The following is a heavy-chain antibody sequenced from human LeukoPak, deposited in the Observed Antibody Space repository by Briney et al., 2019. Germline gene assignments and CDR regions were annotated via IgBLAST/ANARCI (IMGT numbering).Heavy chain of an antibody. D-gene: IGHD1-26*01. CDR1: GFTFSNYG. CDR3: ARGVGATHFDY. Sequence: GGSLRLSCAASGFTFSNYGMHWVRQAPGKGLEWVAVISYDGSNKYYADSVKGRFTISRDNAKNSLYLQMNSLRAEDTAVYYCARGVGATHFDYWGQGTLVTVSS. CDR2: ISYDGSNK. J-gene: IGHJ4*02. V-gene: IGHV3-30*03.